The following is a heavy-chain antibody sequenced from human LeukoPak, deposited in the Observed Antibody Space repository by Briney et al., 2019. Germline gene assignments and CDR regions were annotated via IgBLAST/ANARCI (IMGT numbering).Heavy chain of an antibody. Sequence: PSETLSLTCTVSGYSISRGYYWGWIRQPPGKGLEWIGSIYHSGSTYYNPSLKSRVTISVDTSKNQFSLKVSSVTAADTAVYYRAREWYSSGWYNWFDPWGQGTLVTVSS. CDR2: IYHSGST. CDR3: AREWYSSGWYNWFDP. D-gene: IGHD6-19*01. V-gene: IGHV4-38-2*02. CDR1: GYSISRGYY. J-gene: IGHJ5*02.